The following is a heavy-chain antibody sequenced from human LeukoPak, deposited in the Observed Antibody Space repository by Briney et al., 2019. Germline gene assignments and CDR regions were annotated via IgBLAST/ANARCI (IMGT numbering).Heavy chain of an antibody. D-gene: IGHD1-26*01. CDR1: GFTFSYYW. CDR3: ARVGGSNAFDI. CDR2: INSDGSST. J-gene: IGHJ3*02. Sequence: GGSLRLSCAASGFTFSYYWMRWVRQAPGKGLVWVSRINSDGSSTSYADSVKGRFTISRDNAKNTLSLQMNSLRAEDTAVYYCARVGGSNAFDIWGQGTMVIVSS. V-gene: IGHV3-74*01.